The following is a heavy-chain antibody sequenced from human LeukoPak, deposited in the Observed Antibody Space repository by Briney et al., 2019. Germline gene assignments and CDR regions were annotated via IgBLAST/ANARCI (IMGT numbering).Heavy chain of an antibody. Sequence: PGGSLRLSCAASGFTFSSYGMHWVRQAPGKGLEWVAFIRDDGSNKYYADSVKGRVTISRDNSKNTMYMQMNSLRAEDTAVYYCAKEGPNINWFDPWGQGTLVTVSS. CDR2: IRDDGSNK. D-gene: IGHD2/OR15-2a*01. V-gene: IGHV3-30*02. CDR1: GFTFSSYG. J-gene: IGHJ5*02. CDR3: AKEGPNINWFDP.